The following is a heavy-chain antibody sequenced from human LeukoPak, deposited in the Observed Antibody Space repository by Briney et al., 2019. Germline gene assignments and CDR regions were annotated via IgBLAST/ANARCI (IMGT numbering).Heavy chain of an antibody. J-gene: IGHJ4*02. CDR2: IYISGTT. D-gene: IGHD3-22*01. CDR3: ASFSSSGYYPN. CDR1: GGSISTYY. Sequence: SETLSLTCTVSGGSISTYYWSWVRLPAGKGLEWIGRIYISGTTNYNPSLKSRVTISVDTSKNQFSLKLSSVTAADTAVYYCASFSSSGYYPNWGQGTLVTVSS. V-gene: IGHV4-4*07.